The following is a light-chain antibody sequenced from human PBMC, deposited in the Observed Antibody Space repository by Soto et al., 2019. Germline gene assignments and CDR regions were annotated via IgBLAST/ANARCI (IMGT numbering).Light chain of an antibody. CDR3: SSYTPSNTWL. V-gene: IGLV2-14*01. CDR1: TSDVGGFDS. J-gene: IGLJ3*02. CDR2: EVS. Sequence: QSALTQPASVSGSPGQSITISCTATTSDVGGFDSVSWYQQHPGTAPRVIIYEVSNRPSGVSYRFSGSKSANTASLTISGLQADDEAAYYSSSYTPSNTWLVGGGTQLTVL.